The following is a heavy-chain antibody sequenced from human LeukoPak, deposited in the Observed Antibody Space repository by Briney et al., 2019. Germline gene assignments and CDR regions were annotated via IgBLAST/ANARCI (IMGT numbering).Heavy chain of an antibody. CDR2: FDPEDGET. Sequence: GASVKVSYKVSGYTLTELSMHWVRQAPGKGLEWMGGFDPEDGETIYAQKFQGRVTMTEDTSTDTAYMELSSLRSEDTAVYYCATDREVDIVATIWKGPAQWGQGTLVTVSS. CDR1: GYTLTELS. D-gene: IGHD5-12*01. V-gene: IGHV1-24*01. CDR3: ATDREVDIVATIWKGPAQ. J-gene: IGHJ4*02.